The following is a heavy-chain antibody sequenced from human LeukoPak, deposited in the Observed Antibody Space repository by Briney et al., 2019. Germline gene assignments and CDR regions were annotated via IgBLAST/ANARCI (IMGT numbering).Heavy chain of an antibody. Sequence: SETLSLTCTVSGGSISSSSYYWGWIRQPPGKGLEWIGSIYYSGSTYYNPSLKSRVTISVDTSKNQFSLKLSSVTAADTAAYYCAQDYGGAYFDYWGQGTLVTVSS. D-gene: IGHD4-23*01. CDR3: AQDYGGAYFDY. CDR2: IYYSGST. J-gene: IGHJ4*02. CDR1: GGSISSSSYY. V-gene: IGHV4-39*01.